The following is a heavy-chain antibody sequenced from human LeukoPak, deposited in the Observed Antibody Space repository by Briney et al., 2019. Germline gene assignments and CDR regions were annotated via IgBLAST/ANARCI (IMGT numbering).Heavy chain of an antibody. Sequence: SETLSLTCTVSGGSISSSNYYWGWIRQPPGKGLEWDGSICDSWSTYYNPSLKRRVTISVDTSKNQYSLKLSSVTDAATAVYYSARPPGGPGHYFDYWGQGTLVTVSS. CDR1: GGSISSSNYY. CDR3: ARPPGGPGHYFDY. J-gene: IGHJ4*02. V-gene: IGHV4-39*01. CDR2: ICDSWST. D-gene: IGHD1-14*01.